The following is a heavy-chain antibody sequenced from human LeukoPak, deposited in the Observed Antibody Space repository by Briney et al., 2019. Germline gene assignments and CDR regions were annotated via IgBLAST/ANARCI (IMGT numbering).Heavy chain of an antibody. CDR2: ISGSGGST. Sequence: PGGSLRLSCTASGFTFSSYAMSWARQPPGKGLEWVSAISGSGGSTYYADSVKGRFTISRDNSKNTLYLQMNSLRAEDTAVYYCAKEQAVAGTLYYFDYWGRGTLVTVSS. J-gene: IGHJ4*02. V-gene: IGHV3-23*01. D-gene: IGHD6-19*01. CDR1: GFTFSSYA. CDR3: AKEQAVAGTLYYFDY.